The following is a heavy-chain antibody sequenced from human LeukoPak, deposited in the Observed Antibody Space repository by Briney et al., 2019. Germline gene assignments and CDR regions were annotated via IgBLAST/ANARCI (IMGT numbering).Heavy chain of an antibody. CDR1: GYSFTSYW. CDR2: IYPSDSDT. V-gene: IGHV5-51*01. J-gene: IGHJ4*02. CDR3: VRGTVGSR. D-gene: IGHD1-26*01. Sequence: GESLKISCKVSGYSFTSYWIGWVRQMPGKGLEWMGIIYPSDSDTKYSPSFQGQVTISVDKSITTAYLQWSSLKASDTAMYYCVRGTVGSRWGQGTLVSVSS.